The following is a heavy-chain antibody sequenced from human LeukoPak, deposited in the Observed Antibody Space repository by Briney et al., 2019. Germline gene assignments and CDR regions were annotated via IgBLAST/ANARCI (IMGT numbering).Heavy chain of an antibody. CDR2: INHSGST. D-gene: IGHD5-12*01. CDR1: GGSFSGYY. CDR3: ARGGWLLPWFDP. Sequence: SETLSLTCAVYGGSFSGYYWSWIRQPPGKGLEWIGEINHSGSTNYNPSLKSRVTISVDTSKNQFSLKLSSVTAADTAVYYCARGGWLLPWFDPWGQGTQVTVSS. V-gene: IGHV4-34*01. J-gene: IGHJ5*02.